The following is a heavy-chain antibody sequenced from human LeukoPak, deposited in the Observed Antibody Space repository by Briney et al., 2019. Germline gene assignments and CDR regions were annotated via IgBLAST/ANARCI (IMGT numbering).Heavy chain of an antibody. CDR3: ARSGYSSGVYYFDY. CDR2: ISSSSGYI. D-gene: IGHD6-19*01. V-gene: IGHV3-21*01. Sequence: GGALLLSCASSGFTFSSYNLNWVRQAPGKGLEWVSSISSSSGYIYYADSVRARFTISRVNAKNSLYLQMNSLRAEDTAVYYCARSGYSSGVYYFDYWGQGTLVTVSS. CDR1: GFTFSSYN. J-gene: IGHJ4*02.